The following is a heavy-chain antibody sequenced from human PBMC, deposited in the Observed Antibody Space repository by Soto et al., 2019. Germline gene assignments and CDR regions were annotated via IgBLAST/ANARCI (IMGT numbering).Heavy chain of an antibody. V-gene: IGHV3-23*01. D-gene: IGHD6-13*01. Sequence: GGSLRLSCAASGFTFSSYAMSWVRQAPGKGLEWVSAISGSGGGTYYADSVKGRFTISRDNSKSTLYLQMNSLRAEDTAVYYCAKDQYMGIAAAGTVFVYWGQGTLVTVSS. J-gene: IGHJ4*02. CDR2: ISGSGGGT. CDR1: GFTFSSYA. CDR3: AKDQYMGIAAAGTVFVY.